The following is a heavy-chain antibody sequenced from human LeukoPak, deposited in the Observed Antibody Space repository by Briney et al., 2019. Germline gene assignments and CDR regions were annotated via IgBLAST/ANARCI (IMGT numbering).Heavy chain of an antibody. CDR1: GFTFSSYW. D-gene: IGHD6-6*01. J-gene: IGHJ6*03. Sequence: GGSLRLSCAASGFTFSSYWMHWVRQAPGKGLVWVSRINTDGSSTSYADSVKGRFTISRDNAKNTLYLQMNSLRAEDTAVYYCARDQGSIAASYYYYYYYYMDVWGKGTTVTVSS. CDR3: ARDQGSIAASYYYYYYYYMDV. V-gene: IGHV3-74*01. CDR2: INTDGSST.